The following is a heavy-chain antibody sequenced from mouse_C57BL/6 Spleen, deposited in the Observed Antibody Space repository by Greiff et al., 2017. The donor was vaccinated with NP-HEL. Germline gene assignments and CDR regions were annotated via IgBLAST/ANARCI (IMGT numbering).Heavy chain of an antibody. J-gene: IGHJ3*01. Sequence: QVQLQQPGAELVKPGASVKLSCKASGYTFTSYWMHWVKQRPGQGLEWIGMIHLNSGSTNYNEKFKSKATLTVDKSSSTAYMQLSSLTSEDSAVYYCEGHYGSSLYWGQGTLVTVSA. V-gene: IGHV1-64*01. CDR2: IHLNSGST. CDR1: GYTFTSYW. D-gene: IGHD1-1*01. CDR3: EGHYGSSLY.